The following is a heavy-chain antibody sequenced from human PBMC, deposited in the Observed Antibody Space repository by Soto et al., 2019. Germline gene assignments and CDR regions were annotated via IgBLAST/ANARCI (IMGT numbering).Heavy chain of an antibody. V-gene: IGHV4-59*01. J-gene: IGHJ6*03. CDR2: IYYSGST. Sequence: SETLSLTCTVSGGSISSYYWSWILQPPGKGLEWIGYIYYSGSTNYNPSLKSRVTISVDTSKNQFSLKLSSVTAADTAVYYCARVRHYDFWSGYYTEYYYYYMDVWGKGTTVTVSS. D-gene: IGHD3-3*01. CDR3: ARVRHYDFWSGYYTEYYYYYMDV. CDR1: GGSISSYY.